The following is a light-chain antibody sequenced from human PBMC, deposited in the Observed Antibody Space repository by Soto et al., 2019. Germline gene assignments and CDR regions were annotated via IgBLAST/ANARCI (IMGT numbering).Light chain of an antibody. CDR2: RAS. CDR3: QQYNNWPPWT. V-gene: IGKV3-15*01. J-gene: IGKJ1*01. Sequence: EIVMTQSPATLSVSPGERATLSCRASQSVSSNLAWYQQKPGQAPRLLIYRASTRATGIPARFSGSGSGTEVTLTISSLQSEDFAVYYCQQYNNWPPWTFGQGTKVEIK. CDR1: QSVSSN.